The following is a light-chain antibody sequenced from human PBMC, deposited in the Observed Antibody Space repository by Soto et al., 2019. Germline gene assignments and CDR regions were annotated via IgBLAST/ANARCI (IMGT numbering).Light chain of an antibody. CDR2: DVS. J-gene: IGLJ1*01. CDR3: SSYTSSSTEV. V-gene: IGLV2-14*01. CDR1: SRDVGGYNY. Sequence: SALAQPASRSGSPGESITISLTGASRDVGGYNYVSWYQQHPGKAPKLMIYDVSNRPSGVSNRFSGSKSGNTASLTISGLQAEDEADYYCSSYTSSSTEVFGTGTKSPS.